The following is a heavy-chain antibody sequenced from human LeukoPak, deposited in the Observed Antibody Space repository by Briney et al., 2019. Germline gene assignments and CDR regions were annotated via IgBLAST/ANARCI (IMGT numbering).Heavy chain of an antibody. D-gene: IGHD3-10*01. CDR2: IDPSDSYT. CDR3: ARHGYYYGSGSSWFDP. V-gene: IGHV5-10-1*01. CDR1: GYSFTSYW. J-gene: IGHJ5*02. Sequence: GESLRISCKGSGYSFTSYWISWVRQMPGKGLEWMGRIDPSDSYTNYSPSSQGHVTISADKSISTAYLQWSSLKASDTAMYYCARHGYYYGSGSSWFDPWGQGTLVTVSS.